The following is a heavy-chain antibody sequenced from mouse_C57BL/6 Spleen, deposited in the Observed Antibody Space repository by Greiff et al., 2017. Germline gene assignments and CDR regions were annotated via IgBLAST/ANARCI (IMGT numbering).Heavy chain of an antibody. Sequence: QVQLQQSGAELVKPGASVKISCKASGYAFSSSWMNWVKQRPGKGLEWIGQIYPGDGDTNYNGKFKGQATLTAEKSSSTAYMQLRSPASEDSAVCFCARGVTAQAAWLAYWGQGTLVTVSA. CDR2: IYPGDGDT. J-gene: IGHJ3*01. CDR1: GYAFSSSW. V-gene: IGHV1-80*01. CDR3: ARGVTAQAAWLAY. D-gene: IGHD3-2*02.